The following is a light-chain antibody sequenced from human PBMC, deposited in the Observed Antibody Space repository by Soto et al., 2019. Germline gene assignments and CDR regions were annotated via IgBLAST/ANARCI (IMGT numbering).Light chain of an antibody. CDR1: QSISSY. CDR3: QQSYSTPPEMYT. J-gene: IGKJ5*01. Sequence: DIQMTQSPSSLSASVGDRVTITCRASQSISSYLNWYQQKPGKAPKLLIYAASSLQSGVPSRFSGSGSGTDFTLTISSLQPEVFATYYCQQSYSTPPEMYTFGQGTRLEIK. V-gene: IGKV1-39*01. CDR2: AAS.